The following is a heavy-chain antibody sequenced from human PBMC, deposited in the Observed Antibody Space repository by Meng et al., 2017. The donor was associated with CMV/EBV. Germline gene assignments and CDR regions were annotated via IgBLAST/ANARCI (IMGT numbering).Heavy chain of an antibody. J-gene: IGHJ3*02. Sequence: LSLTCAASGFTFSSYGMGWVRQAPGKGLEWAAFTRYDASKKYYVDSVKGRFTISRDNSKNTLYLQMNSLRAEDTAVYHCAKDWGRYSGHGDAFDIWGQGTMVTVSS. V-gene: IGHV3-30*02. CDR2: TRYDASKK. CDR1: GFTFSSYG. CDR3: AKDWGRYSGHGDAFDI. D-gene: IGHD5-12*01.